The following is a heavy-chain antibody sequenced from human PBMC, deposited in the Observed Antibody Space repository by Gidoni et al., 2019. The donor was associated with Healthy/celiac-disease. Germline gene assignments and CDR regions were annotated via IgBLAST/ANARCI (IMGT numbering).Heavy chain of an antibody. CDR3: ARDRHYDIVAGLVRGLWFDP. D-gene: IGHD3-9*01. CDR2: IVSSSSYI. CDR1: GFAFSSYG. Sequence: ELQLVESGGGAVQAGGSLRLYCATCGFAFSSYGLNWVRQSPGKGLEWVSAIVSSSSYISDADSGNGRFTISRDNAKTSLYLQRNSLRAEGTVVYYCARDRHYDIVAGLVRGLWFDPWGQGTLVTVSS. J-gene: IGHJ5*02. V-gene: IGHV3-21*01.